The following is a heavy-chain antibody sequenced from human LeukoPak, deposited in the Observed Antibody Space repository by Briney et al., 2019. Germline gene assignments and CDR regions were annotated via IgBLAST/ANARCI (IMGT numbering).Heavy chain of an antibody. CDR1: GYTFRNYA. V-gene: IGHV3-23*01. Sequence: GGSLRLSCAASGYTFRNYAMSWVRQSPGKGLEWVSAISRSGDDTYYADSVKGRFTISRDNAKNSLYLQMNSLRAEDTAVYYCARDKVMDYWGQGTLVTVSS. J-gene: IGHJ4*02. CDR2: ISRSGDDT. CDR3: ARDKVMDY.